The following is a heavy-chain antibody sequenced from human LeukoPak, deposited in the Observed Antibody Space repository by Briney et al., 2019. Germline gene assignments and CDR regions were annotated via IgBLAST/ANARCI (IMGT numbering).Heavy chain of an antibody. V-gene: IGHV4-34*01. J-gene: IGHJ4*02. D-gene: IGHD5-12*01. CDR1: GGSFSGYY. CDR3: ARGATAHFDY. CDR2: INHSGST. Sequence: SETLSLTCAVYGGSFSGYYWSWIRQPPGKGLEWIGEINHSGSTNYNPSLKSRVAISVDTSKNQFSLKLSSVTAADTAVYYCARGATAHFDYWGQGTLVTVSS.